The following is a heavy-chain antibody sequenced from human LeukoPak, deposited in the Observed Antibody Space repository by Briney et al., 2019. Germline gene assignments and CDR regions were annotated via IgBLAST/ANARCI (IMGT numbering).Heavy chain of an antibody. J-gene: IGHJ5*02. CDR3: ARERLAMVRGVIPKEAWGWFDP. CDR1: GYSISSGNY. V-gene: IGHV4-61*02. Sequence: PSETLSLTCTVSGYSISSGNYWDWIRQPAGKGLEWIGRMYTRGNTTYNPSPMTRATISVDTSKNQFFLEQKPVTAADTAVYYCARERLAMVRGVIPKEAWGWFDPWGQGTLVTVSS. D-gene: IGHD3-10*01. CDR2: MYTRGNT.